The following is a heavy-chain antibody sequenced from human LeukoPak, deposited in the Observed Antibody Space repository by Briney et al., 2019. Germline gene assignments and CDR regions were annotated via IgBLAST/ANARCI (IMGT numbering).Heavy chain of an antibody. J-gene: IGHJ3*02. CDR3: VRGTTGTTSTFDI. CDR1: GYTFTNYW. D-gene: IGHD1-1*01. Sequence: GESLKISCKGSGYTFTNYWIAWVRQMPGKGLEWMGIIYPDDSGSRYSPSFQGQVTISADKSISTAYLQWTGLKASDTAMYFCVRGTTGTTSTFDIWGQGTMVTVSS. CDR2: IYPDDSGS. V-gene: IGHV5-51*01.